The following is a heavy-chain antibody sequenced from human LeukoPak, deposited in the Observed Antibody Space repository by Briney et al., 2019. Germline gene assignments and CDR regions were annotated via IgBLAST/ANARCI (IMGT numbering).Heavy chain of an antibody. CDR2: ISYDGSNK. V-gene: IGHV3-30*03. J-gene: IGHJ3*02. D-gene: IGHD6-19*01. Sequence: GRSLRLSCAASGFTFSSYGMHWVRQAPGKGLEWVAVISYDGSNKYYADSVKGRFTISRDNSKNTLYLQMNSLRAEDTAVYYCARKGDSSGWFWGVQRRGAFDIWGQGTMVTVSS. CDR1: GFTFSSYG. CDR3: ARKGDSSGWFWGVQRRGAFDI.